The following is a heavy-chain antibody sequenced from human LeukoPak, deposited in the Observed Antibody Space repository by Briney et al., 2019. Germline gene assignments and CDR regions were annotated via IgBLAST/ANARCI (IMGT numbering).Heavy chain of an antibody. V-gene: IGHV1-69*13. CDR3: ARTYSSGWYMTYYMDV. J-gene: IGHJ6*03. CDR1: GYTFTSYY. D-gene: IGHD6-19*01. Sequence: ASVKVSCKASGYTFTSYYMHWVRQAPGQGLEWMGGIIPIFGTANYAQKFQGRVTITADESTSTAYMELSSLRSEDTAVYYCARTYSSGWYMTYYMDVWGKGTTVTISS. CDR2: IIPIFGTA.